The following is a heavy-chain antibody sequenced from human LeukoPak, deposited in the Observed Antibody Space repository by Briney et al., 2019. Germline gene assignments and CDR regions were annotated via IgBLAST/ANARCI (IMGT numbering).Heavy chain of an antibody. CDR3: ARGLITVTTSDAFDI. CDR2: IYTSGST. D-gene: IGHD4-17*01. Sequence: SETLSLTCTVSGGSISSYYWSWIRQPAGKGLDWIGRIYTSGSTNYNPSLKSRVTMSVDTSKNQFSLKLSSVTAADTAVYYCARGLITVTTSDAFDIWGQGTMVTVSS. CDR1: GGSISSYY. J-gene: IGHJ3*02. V-gene: IGHV4-4*07.